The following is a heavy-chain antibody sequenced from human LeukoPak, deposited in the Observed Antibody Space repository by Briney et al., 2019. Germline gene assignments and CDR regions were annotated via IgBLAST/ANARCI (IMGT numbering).Heavy chain of an antibody. D-gene: IGHD3-3*01. CDR3: ARFGVDYDMDV. V-gene: IGHV4-59*11. CDR2: IHYSGRP. CDR1: GGSFSGHY. J-gene: IGHJ6*02. Sequence: PSETLSLTCSLSGGSFSGHYWTWIRQPPGKGLEWIGQIHYSGRPDYNPSLKSRITLSVDTSKNQISLKLSSVTAADTAVYYCARFGVDYDMDVWGQGTTVTVSS.